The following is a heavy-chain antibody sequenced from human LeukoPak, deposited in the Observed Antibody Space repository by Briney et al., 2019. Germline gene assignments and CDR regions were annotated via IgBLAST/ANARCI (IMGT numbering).Heavy chain of an antibody. J-gene: IGHJ5*02. Sequence: PSETLSLTCTVSGGSISSYYWSWTRQPSGKGLEWIGRIYTSGSTNYNPSLKSRVAMSVDTSKNQFSLKLSSVTAADTAVYYCARDNIVVVPAAIWDWFDPWGQGTLVTVSS. D-gene: IGHD2-2*01. V-gene: IGHV4-4*07. CDR2: IYTSGST. CDR1: GGSISSYY. CDR3: ARDNIVVVPAAIWDWFDP.